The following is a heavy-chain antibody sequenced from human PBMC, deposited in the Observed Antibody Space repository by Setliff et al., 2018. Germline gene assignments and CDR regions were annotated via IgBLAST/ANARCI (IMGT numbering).Heavy chain of an antibody. CDR2: MNPNSGNT. J-gene: IGHJ3*02. CDR1: GYTFTNYD. D-gene: IGHD2-21*01. Sequence: ASVKVSCKASGYTFTNYDINWVRQATGQGLEWMGWMNPNSGNTGYAQKFQGRVTMTRNTSISTAYMELSSLRSEDTAVYYCARGDFDSYFPLNAFDIWGQGTMVTVS. V-gene: IGHV1-8*02. CDR3: ARGDFDSYFPLNAFDI.